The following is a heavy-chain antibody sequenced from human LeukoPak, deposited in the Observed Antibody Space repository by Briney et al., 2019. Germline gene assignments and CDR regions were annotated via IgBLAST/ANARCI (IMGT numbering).Heavy chain of an antibody. V-gene: IGHV3-48*03. Sequence: PGGSLRLSCAASGFTFSSYEMNWVRQAPGKGLEWVSYISSSGSTIYYADSVKGRFTISRDNAKNSLYLQMNSLRAEDTAVYYCARDIVAKGNSGYRFTFGYWGQGTLVTVSS. CDR3: ARDIVAKGNSGYRFTFGY. CDR2: ISSSGSTI. CDR1: GFTFSSYE. D-gene: IGHD5-18*01. J-gene: IGHJ4*02.